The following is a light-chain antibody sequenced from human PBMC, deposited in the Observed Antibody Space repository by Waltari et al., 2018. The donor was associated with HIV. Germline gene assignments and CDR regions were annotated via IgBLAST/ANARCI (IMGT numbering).Light chain of an antibody. CDR2: NNN. J-gene: IGLJ2*01. V-gene: IGLV1-44*01. CDR3: AACDDRLKGVV. CDR1: SSTIGSSS. Sequence: QSVMTQPPSASGTPGQRVTISCSGGSSTIGSSSVTWYQQVPGTAPKLLIYNNNQLPSGVPDRFSGSKSGSSASLAISGLQSEDEADYYCAACDDRLKGVVFGGGTKLTIL.